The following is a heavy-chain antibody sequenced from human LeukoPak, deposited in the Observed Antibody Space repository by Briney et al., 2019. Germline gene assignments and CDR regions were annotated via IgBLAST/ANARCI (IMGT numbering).Heavy chain of an antibody. CDR1: GFIFSSYS. D-gene: IGHD6-19*01. CDR2: ITSSSNYI. J-gene: IGHJ6*02. V-gene: IGHV3-21*01. Sequence: PGGSLRLSCAASGFIFSSYSMNWVRQAPGKGLEWVSSITSSSNYINYADSVKGRFTISRDNAKNSLYLQMNSLRADDTAVYYCAREGIPSGWYGLDVWGQGTTVIVSS. CDR3: AREGIPSGWYGLDV.